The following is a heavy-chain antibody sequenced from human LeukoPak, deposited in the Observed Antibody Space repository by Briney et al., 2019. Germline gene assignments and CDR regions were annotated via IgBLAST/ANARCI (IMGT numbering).Heavy chain of an antibody. V-gene: IGHV1-8*01. CDR2: MNPNSGNT. Sequence: ASVKVSCKASGYTFTSYDINWVRQATGQGLEWMGWMNPNSGNTGCAQKFQGRVTMTRNTSISTAYMELSSLRSEDTAVYYCARSRTIFGVVIIAYYGMDVWGQGTTVTVSS. J-gene: IGHJ6*02. CDR3: ARSRTIFGVVIIAYYGMDV. CDR1: GYTFTSYD. D-gene: IGHD3-3*01.